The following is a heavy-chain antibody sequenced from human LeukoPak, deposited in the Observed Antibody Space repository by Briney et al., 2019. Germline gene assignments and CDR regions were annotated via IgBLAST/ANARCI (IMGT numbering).Heavy chain of an antibody. CDR1: GYTFTGYY. D-gene: IGHD3-10*01. J-gene: IGHJ4*02. CDR2: INPNSGGT. V-gene: IGHV1-2*02. CDR3: ARAEYGLRYGSGSYPDY. Sequence: ASVKVSCKASGYTFTGYYMHWVRQAPGQGLEWMGCINPNSGGTNYAQKFQGRVTMTRDTSISTAYMELSRLRSDDTAVYYCARAEYGLRYGSGSYPDYWGQGTLVTVSS.